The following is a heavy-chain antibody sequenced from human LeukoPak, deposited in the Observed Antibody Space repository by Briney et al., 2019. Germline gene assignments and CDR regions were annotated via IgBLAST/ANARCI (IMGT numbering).Heavy chain of an antibody. CDR2: MSYSGST. Sequence: SETLSLTCTVSGGSISSSNYYWGWIRQPPGKGLEWIGSMSYSGSTHYNPSLKSRVTISVDTSKNQFSLKLSSMTATDTAVYHCARGTHYYDSGGYGYFDYWGQGILVTVSS. J-gene: IGHJ4*02. V-gene: IGHV4-39*01. CDR1: GGSISSSNYY. CDR3: ARGTHYYDSGGYGYFDY. D-gene: IGHD3-22*01.